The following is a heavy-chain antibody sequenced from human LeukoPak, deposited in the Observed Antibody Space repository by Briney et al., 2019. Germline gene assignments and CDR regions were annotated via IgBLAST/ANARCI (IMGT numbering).Heavy chain of an antibody. CDR3: VRHDGRSGGTMGALDS. CDR2: IYSGRTT. Sequence: SETLSLTCTVSAGSISSSSHHWGWIRQSPGKGLEWIGSIYSGRTTYHNPSLSSRVTIFVVTSKNQFSLQLNSVTAADTAVYYCVRHDGRSGGTMGALDSWGQGSLVTVSS. J-gene: IGHJ4*02. CDR1: AGSISSSSHH. D-gene: IGHD4-23*01. V-gene: IGHV4-39*01.